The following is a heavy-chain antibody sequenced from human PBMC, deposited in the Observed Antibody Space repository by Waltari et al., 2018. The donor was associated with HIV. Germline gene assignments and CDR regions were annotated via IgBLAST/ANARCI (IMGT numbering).Heavy chain of an antibody. D-gene: IGHD3-16*01. CDR1: GYTFIGYF. J-gene: IGHJ4*01. CDR2: INPRSGDT. Sequence: QDQLLQSGTEVKEPGASLRVSCRAYGYTFIGYFIHWVRQAPGQGLEWMGDINPRSGDTEYAQKFRGRVTLTGDTSVNTAYLDLKGLRFDDTATYFCHRPWDSDHWGSDLWGQGTLVIVS. CDR3: HRPWDSDHWGSDL. V-gene: IGHV1-2*02.